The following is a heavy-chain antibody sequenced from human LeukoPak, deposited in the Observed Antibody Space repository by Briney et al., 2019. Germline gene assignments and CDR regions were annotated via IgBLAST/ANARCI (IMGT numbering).Heavy chain of an antibody. CDR3: AKDPTTEPFV. Sequence: PGGSLRLSCAASGFTFSSYGMHWVRQAPGKGLEWVALIWYDGSNKYYADSVEGRFTISRDNSKNTLYLQMNSLRAEDTAVYYCAKDPTTEPFVWGQGTLVTVSS. CDR2: IWYDGSNK. V-gene: IGHV3-33*06. J-gene: IGHJ4*02. CDR1: GFTFSSYG. D-gene: IGHD4-17*01.